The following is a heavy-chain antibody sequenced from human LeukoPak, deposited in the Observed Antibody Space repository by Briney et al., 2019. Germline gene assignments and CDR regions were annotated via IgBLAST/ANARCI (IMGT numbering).Heavy chain of an antibody. Sequence: KTSETLSLTCTVAGGSISSSSYYWGWIRQPPGKGLEWIGSIYYSGSTYYNPSLKSRVTISVDTSKNQFSLKLRSVTAADTAVYYCARVTVNGDVDYWGQGTLVTVSS. V-gene: IGHV4-39*01. J-gene: IGHJ4*02. CDR2: IYYSGST. CDR3: ARVTVNGDVDY. CDR1: GGSISSSSYY. D-gene: IGHD2-21*01.